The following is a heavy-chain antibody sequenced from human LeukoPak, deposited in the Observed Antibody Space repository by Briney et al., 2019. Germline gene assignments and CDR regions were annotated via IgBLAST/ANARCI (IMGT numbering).Heavy chain of an antibody. D-gene: IGHD3-3*01. CDR1: GFTFSSYS. V-gene: IGHV3-21*01. CDR2: ISSSSSYI. J-gene: IGHJ5*02. CDR3: ARRDFITIFGVVISGGFDP. Sequence: PGGSLRLSCAASGFTFSSYSTNWVRQAPGKGLEWVSSISSSSSYIYYADSVKGRFTISRDNAKNSLYLQMNSLRAEDTAVYYCARRDFITIFGVVISGGFDPWGQGTLVTVSS.